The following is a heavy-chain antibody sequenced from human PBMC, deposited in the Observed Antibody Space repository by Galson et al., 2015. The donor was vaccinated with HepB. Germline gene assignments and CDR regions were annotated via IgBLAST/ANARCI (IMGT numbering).Heavy chain of an antibody. Sequence: ETLSLTCTVSGGSVSSSSYYWSWIRQPPGKGLEWIGYIYYSGSTNYNPSLKSRVTISVDTSKNQFSLKLSSVTAADTAVYYCARTYYYDNSVYYPGVFGCWGQGTLVTVSS. CDR1: GGSVSSSSYY. J-gene: IGHJ4*02. D-gene: IGHD3-22*01. CDR2: IYYSGST. CDR3: ARTYYYDNSVYYPGVFGC. V-gene: IGHV4-61*01.